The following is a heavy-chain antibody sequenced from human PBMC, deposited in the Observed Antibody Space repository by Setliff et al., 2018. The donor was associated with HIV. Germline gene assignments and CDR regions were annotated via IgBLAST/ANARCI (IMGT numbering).Heavy chain of an antibody. CDR2: IYTSGTSTSGST. CDR1: GDSISSDTFY. CDR3: ARGRPLSSPRYGAFDY. D-gene: IGHD6-13*01. V-gene: IGHV4-61*02. J-gene: IGHJ4*02. Sequence: SETLSLTCTVSGDSISSDTFYWSWVRQPAGRGLEWIGRIYTSGTSTSGSTKYNPSLGSRVTISLDTPKNQFSLRLNSVTAADTAVYYCARGRPLSSPRYGAFDYWGQGSLVTVSS.